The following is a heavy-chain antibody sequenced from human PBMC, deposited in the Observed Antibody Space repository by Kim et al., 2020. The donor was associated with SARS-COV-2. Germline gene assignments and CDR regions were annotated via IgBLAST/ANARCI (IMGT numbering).Heavy chain of an antibody. V-gene: IGHV3-21*01. CDR3: ATGYHYYYDSTPLDY. D-gene: IGHD3-22*01. Sequence: DQVKGRFTLSRDNAKNSLYLQMNSLRAEDTAVYYCATGYHYYYDSTPLDYWGQGTLVTVSS. J-gene: IGHJ4*02.